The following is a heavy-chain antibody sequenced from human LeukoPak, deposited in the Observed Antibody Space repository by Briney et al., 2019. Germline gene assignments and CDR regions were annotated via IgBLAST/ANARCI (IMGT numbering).Heavy chain of an antibody. J-gene: IGHJ3*02. D-gene: IGHD4-17*01. CDR1: GGTFSSYA. CDR2: IIPIFGTA. CDR3: ASVTTVTTKGHGAFDI. Sequence: AASVKVSCKASGGTFSSYAISWVRQAPGQGLEWMGGIIPIFGTANYAQKFQDRVTITADESTSTAYMELSSLRSEDTAVYYCASVTTVTTKGHGAFDIWGQGTMVTVSS. V-gene: IGHV1-69*13.